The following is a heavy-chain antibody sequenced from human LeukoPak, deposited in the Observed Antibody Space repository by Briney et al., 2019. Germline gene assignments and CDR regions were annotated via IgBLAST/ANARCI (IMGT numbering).Heavy chain of an antibody. J-gene: IGHJ1*01. CDR2: IIPIFGTA. D-gene: IGHD3-10*01. V-gene: IGHV1-69*05. CDR1: GGTFSSYA. CDR3: ARQFYGSVSFSEYLQY. Sequence: SVKVSCKASGGTFSSYAISWVRQAPGQGLEWMGRIIPIFGTANYEQKFQGRVTITTDGSTSTASMELSSRRSEETAGYYCARQFYGSVSFSEYLQYWGQGTLVTVSS.